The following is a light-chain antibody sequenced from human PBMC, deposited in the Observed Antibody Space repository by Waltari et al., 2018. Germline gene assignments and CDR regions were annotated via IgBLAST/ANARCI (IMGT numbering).Light chain of an antibody. V-gene: IGKV1-39*01. J-gene: IGKJ1*01. CDR2: AAS. CDR3: QQSYSSPRT. Sequence: DIQMTQSPSSLSASVGDRVTITCRASKSISTYLNGYQQKPGKAPKLLICAASILQSGVPARFSGSGSGTDFTLTISSLQPEDFATFYCQQSYSSPRTFGQGTKVEIK. CDR1: KSISTY.